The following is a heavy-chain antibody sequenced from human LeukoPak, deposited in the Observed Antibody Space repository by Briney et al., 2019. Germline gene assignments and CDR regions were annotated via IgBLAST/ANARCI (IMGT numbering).Heavy chain of an antibody. D-gene: IGHD3-3*01. J-gene: IGHJ4*02. V-gene: IGHV3-7*01. CDR3: ARDWLFY. CDR1: GFTFSNYW. Sequence: GVSLRLSCATSGFTFSNYWMTWVRHTPGRGLEWVANINADGSDRYYVDSVKGRFTVSRDNAKNSLYLQMNNLRAEDTAVYYCARDWLFYWGQGTLVTVSS. CDR2: INADGSDR.